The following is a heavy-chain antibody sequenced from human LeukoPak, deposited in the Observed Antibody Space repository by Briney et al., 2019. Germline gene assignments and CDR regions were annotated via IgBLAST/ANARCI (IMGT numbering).Heavy chain of an antibody. Sequence: PSETLSLTCTVSGYSISSGYYWGWIRQPPGKGLEWIGSIYHSGSTYYNPSLKSRVTISVDTSKNQFSLKLSSVTAADTAVYYCARETLERGFDYWGQGTLVTVST. J-gene: IGHJ4*02. CDR3: ARETLERGFDY. CDR1: GYSISSGYY. V-gene: IGHV4-38-2*02. CDR2: IYHSGST. D-gene: IGHD1-1*01.